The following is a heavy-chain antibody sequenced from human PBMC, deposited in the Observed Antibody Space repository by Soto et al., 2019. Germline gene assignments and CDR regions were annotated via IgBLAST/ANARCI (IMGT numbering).Heavy chain of an antibody. V-gene: IGHV4-59*01. CDR2: IYYSGST. Sequence: SETLSLTCTVSGGSISSYYWSWIRQPPGKGLEWIGYIYYSGSTNYNPSLKSRVAISVDTSKNQFSLKLSSVTAADTAVYYCASVGLELRTGYFDYWGQGTLVTVSS. CDR1: GGSISSYY. J-gene: IGHJ4*02. CDR3: ASVGLELRTGYFDY. D-gene: IGHD1-7*01.